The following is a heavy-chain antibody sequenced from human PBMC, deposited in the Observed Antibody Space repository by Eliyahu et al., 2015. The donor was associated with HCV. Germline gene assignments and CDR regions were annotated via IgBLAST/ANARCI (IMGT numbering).Heavy chain of an antibody. Sequence: QVQLVESGGGVVQPGRSLRLSCAXXGFTFXSYAMXWXRQXPGKGLEWVAVISYDGSNKYYADSVKGRFTISRDNSKNTLYLQMNSLRAEDTAVYYCARGSITMVRGVIGYWGQGTLVTVSS. CDR2: ISYDGSNK. J-gene: IGHJ4*02. CDR1: GFTFXSYA. V-gene: IGHV3-30-3*01. CDR3: ARGSITMVRGVIGY. D-gene: IGHD3-10*01.